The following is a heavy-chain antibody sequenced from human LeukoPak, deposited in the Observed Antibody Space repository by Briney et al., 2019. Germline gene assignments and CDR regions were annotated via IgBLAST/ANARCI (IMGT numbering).Heavy chain of an antibody. CDR3: ARDPDGVEGAFDI. CDR2: INHSGST. J-gene: IGHJ3*02. V-gene: IGHV4-34*01. CDR1: GGSFSGYY. Sequence: PSETLSLTCAVYGGSFSGYYWSWIRQPPGKGLEWIGEINHSGSTNYNPSLKSRVTISVDTSKNQFSLKLSSVTAADTAVYYCARDPDGVEGAFDIWGQGTMVTVSS. D-gene: IGHD2-8*01.